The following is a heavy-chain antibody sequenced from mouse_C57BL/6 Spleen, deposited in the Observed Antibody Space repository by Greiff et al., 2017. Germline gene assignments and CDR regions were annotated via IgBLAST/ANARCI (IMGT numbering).Heavy chain of an antibody. CDR3: ARSWDYYGKDYFDY. D-gene: IGHD1-1*01. CDR2: IYPGDGDT. V-gene: IGHV1-80*01. CDR1: GYAFSSYW. J-gene: IGHJ2*01. Sequence: QVQLQQSGAELVKPGASVKISCKASGYAFSSYWMNWVKQRPGKGLEWIGQIYPGDGDTNYNGKFKGKATLTADKSSSTAYMQLSSLTSEDSAVYFCARSWDYYGKDYFDYWGKGTTLTVSS.